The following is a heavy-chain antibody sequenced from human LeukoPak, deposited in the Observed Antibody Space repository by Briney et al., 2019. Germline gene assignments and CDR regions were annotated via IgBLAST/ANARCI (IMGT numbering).Heavy chain of an antibody. D-gene: IGHD3-3*01. J-gene: IGHJ3*02. Sequence: GGSLRLSCAASGFTFSSYTMNWVRQAPGKGLEWVSSISSSSSYIYYADSVKGRFTVSRDTAKNSLYLQMNSLRAEDTAVYYCACYDFWSGSDAFDIWGQGTMVTVSS. CDR1: GFTFSSYT. V-gene: IGHV3-21*01. CDR2: ISSSSSYI. CDR3: ACYDFWSGSDAFDI.